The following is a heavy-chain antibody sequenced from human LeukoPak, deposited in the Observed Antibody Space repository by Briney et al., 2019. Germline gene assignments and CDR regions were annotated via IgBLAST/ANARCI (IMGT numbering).Heavy chain of an antibody. V-gene: IGHV4-31*03. J-gene: IGHJ4*02. Sequence: PSETLSLTCTVSGGSISSGGYYWSWIRQHPGKGLEWIGYIYYSGSTYYNPSLKSRVTMSVDTSKNQFSLKLSSVTAADTAVYYCARRAIYYSFDYWGQGTLVTVSS. CDR2: IYYSGST. D-gene: IGHD2-2*02. CDR1: GGSISSGGYY. CDR3: ARRAIYYSFDY.